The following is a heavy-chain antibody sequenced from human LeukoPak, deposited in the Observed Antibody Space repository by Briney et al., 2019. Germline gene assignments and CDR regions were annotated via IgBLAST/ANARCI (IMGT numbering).Heavy chain of an antibody. Sequence: SETLSLTCGVSGGSISNTNWWTWVRQPPGKGLEWIGEVNLQGSTNYNPSLKSRVAISVDTSKNQFSLKLSSVTAADTAVYYCARHAVAKNEKDYWGQGTLVTVSS. CDR2: VNLQGST. D-gene: IGHD6-19*01. V-gene: IGHV4-4*02. CDR1: GGSISNTNW. J-gene: IGHJ4*02. CDR3: ARHAVAKNEKDY.